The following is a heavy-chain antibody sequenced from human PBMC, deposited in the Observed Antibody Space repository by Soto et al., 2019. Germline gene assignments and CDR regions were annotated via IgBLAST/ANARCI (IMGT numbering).Heavy chain of an antibody. J-gene: IGHJ5*02. CDR3: ARVVTSDLNNWFDP. CDR2: IIPIFGTA. V-gene: IGHV1-69*13. CDR1: GGTFSSYA. D-gene: IGHD3-16*01. Sequence: SVKVSCKASGGTFSSYAISWVRQAPGQGLEWMGGIIPIFGTANYAQKFQGRVTITADESTSTAYMELSSLRSEDTAVYYCARVVTSDLNNWFDPWGQGTLVTVSS.